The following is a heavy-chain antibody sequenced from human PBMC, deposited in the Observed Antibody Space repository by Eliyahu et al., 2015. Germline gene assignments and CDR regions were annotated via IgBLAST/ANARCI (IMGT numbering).Heavy chain of an antibody. D-gene: IGHD4-23*01. V-gene: IGHV3-30*18. CDR1: GFTFRPXG. CDR2: ISYDGSKK. CDR3: AKDWIDYGGLYGMDV. J-gene: IGHJ6*04. Sequence: QVQLVESGGGVVQXGXSLRLSCAXXGFTFRPXGLHWVRQAXGKGLEWVALISYDGSKKYYAXSVKGRFTISRDDSKNTLYLQMNSLRVDDTALYYCAKDWIDYGGLYGMDVWGNGTTVTVSS.